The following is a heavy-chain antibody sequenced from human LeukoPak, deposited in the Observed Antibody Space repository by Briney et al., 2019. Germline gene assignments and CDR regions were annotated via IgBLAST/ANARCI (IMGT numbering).Heavy chain of an antibody. D-gene: IGHD6-6*01. CDR3: ARSWRVAARLFDY. CDR1: GGSISSYY. J-gene: IGHJ4*02. V-gene: IGHV4-34*01. CDR2: INHSGST. Sequence: PSETLSLTCTVSGGSISSYYWSWIRQPPGKGLEWIGEINHSGSTNYNPSLKSRVTISVDTSKNQFSLKLSSVTAADTAVYYCARSWRVAARLFDYWGQGTLVTVSS.